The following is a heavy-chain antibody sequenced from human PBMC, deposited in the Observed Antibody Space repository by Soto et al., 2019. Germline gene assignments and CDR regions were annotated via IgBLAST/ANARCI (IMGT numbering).Heavy chain of an antibody. CDR2: IKQDGSEK. CDR1: GFTFSSYW. D-gene: IGHD6-19*01. CDR3: ARDLPREQWLATYNWFDP. J-gene: IGHJ5*02. Sequence: GGSLRLSCAASGFTFSSYWMSWVRQAPGKGLEWVANIKQDGSEKYYVDSVKGRFTISRDNAKNSLYLQMNSLRAEDTAVYYCARDLPREQWLATYNWFDPWGQGTLVTVSS. V-gene: IGHV3-7*01.